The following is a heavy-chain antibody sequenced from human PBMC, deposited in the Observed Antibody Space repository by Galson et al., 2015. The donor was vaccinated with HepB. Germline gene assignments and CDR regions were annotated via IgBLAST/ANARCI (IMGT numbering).Heavy chain of an antibody. CDR1: GFTFSSYG. D-gene: IGHD6-13*01. CDR3: ASTIAAAVSGAFDI. Sequence: SLRLSCAASGFTFSSYGMHWVRQAPGKGLEWVAVIWYDGSNKYYADSVKGRFTISRDNSKNTLYLQMNSLRAEDTAVYYCASTIAAAVSGAFDIWGQGTMVTVSS. J-gene: IGHJ3*02. CDR2: IWYDGSNK. V-gene: IGHV3-33*08.